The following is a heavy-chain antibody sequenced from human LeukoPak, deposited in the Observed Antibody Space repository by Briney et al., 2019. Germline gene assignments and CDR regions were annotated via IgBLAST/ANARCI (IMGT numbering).Heavy chain of an antibody. Sequence: GGSLRLSCSASGLTFSSYAMHWVRQAPGKGLEYVSAIRSSGGGTYYADSVKGRFTISRDNSRNTLYLQMSSLRAEDTAVYYCVPPPGWLRDFDYWGQGTLVTVSS. V-gene: IGHV3-64D*06. CDR3: VPPPGWLRDFDY. D-gene: IGHD5-12*01. CDR1: GLTFSSYA. J-gene: IGHJ4*02. CDR2: IRSSGGGT.